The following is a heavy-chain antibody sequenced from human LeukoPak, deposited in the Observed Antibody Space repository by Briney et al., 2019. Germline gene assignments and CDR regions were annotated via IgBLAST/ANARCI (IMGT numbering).Heavy chain of an antibody. D-gene: IGHD3-16*01. CDR3: AREGLLGGHHYGRDV. CDR2: IKQDGSEK. J-gene: IGHJ6*01. Sequence: PGGSLRLSCAASGFTFSSYWMSWVRQAPGKGLEWVANIKQDGSEKYYVDSVKGRFTISRDNAKNSLYLQMNSLRAEDTAVYYCAREGLLGGHHYGRDVGGKGPRVPSPQ. CDR1: GFTFSSYW. V-gene: IGHV3-7*03.